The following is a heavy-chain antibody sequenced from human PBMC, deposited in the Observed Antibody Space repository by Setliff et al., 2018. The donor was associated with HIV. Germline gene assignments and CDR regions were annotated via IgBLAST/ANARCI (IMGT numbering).Heavy chain of an antibody. CDR1: GASMSSGDYY. Sequence: NPSETLSLTCTVXGASMSSGDYYWSWIRQPPGKGLEWIGYIYYSGNSYYNPSLRSRVTLSVDTSKNQFSLTVNSVTAADTAVYYCAREVNIPVRGITDDAFDIWGQGTXXXVSS. J-gene: IGHJ3*02. CDR2: IYYSGNS. D-gene: IGHD3-10*01. V-gene: IGHV4-30-4*08. CDR3: AREVNIPVRGITDDAFDI.